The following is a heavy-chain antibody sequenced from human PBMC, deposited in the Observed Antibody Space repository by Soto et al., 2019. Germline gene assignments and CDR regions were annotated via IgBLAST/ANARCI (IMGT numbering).Heavy chain of an antibody. CDR1: GVTVSNNY. Sequence: EVKLVESGGGLVQPGGSLRLSCAASGVTVSNNYMTWVRQAPGKGLELVSSIYSTGNTFYADSVTGRFTISRDNSKNTLYLQMTTLRVEDRAVYYCARNVPVTTLGYWGQGTLVTVSS. J-gene: IGHJ4*02. D-gene: IGHD4-17*01. CDR2: IYSTGNT. V-gene: IGHV3-66*01. CDR3: ARNVPVTTLGY.